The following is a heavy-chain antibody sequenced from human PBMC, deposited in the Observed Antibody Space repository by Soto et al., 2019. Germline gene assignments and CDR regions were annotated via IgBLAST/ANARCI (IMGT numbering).Heavy chain of an antibody. CDR3: ARGGGFCGADCYKGGIDY. D-gene: IGHD2-21*02. CDR1: GFTFSPYT. J-gene: IGHJ4*02. CDR2: ISYDGSDK. V-gene: IGHV3-30-3*01. Sequence: PGGSLRLSCAASGFTFSPYTMHWVRQTPGKGLEWVAVISYDGSDKNYADSVRGRFTISRDNSKNTLFLQMNSLRAEDTALYYCARGGGFCGADCYKGGIDYWGQGARVTV.